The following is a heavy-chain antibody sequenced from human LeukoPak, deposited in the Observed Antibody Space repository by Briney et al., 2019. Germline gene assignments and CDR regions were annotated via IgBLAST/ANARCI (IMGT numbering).Heavy chain of an antibody. D-gene: IGHD1-26*01. J-gene: IGHJ6*03. CDR2: MYDSGST. Sequence: SETLSLTCTVSGGSISSYYWSWIRQPPGKGLEWIGYMYDSGSTNYNPSLKSRVTISADTSKNQFSLKLSSVTAADTAVYYCAKGGGSYAGDYYYYMDVWGKGTTVTVSS. V-gene: IGHV4-59*01. CDR1: GGSISSYY. CDR3: AKGGGSYAGDYYYYMDV.